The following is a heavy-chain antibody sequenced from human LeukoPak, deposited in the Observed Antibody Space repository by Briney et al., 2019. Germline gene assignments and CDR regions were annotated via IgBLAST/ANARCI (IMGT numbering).Heavy chain of an antibody. CDR1: GGSISSYY. Sequence: SETLSLTCTVSGGSISSYYWSWIRQPPGKGLEWIGYIYYSRSTNYNPSLKSRVTISVDTSKNQFSLKLSSVTAADTAVYYCARGQDIVVVPAAPGWFDPWGQGTLVTVSS. CDR3: ARGQDIVVVPAAPGWFDP. D-gene: IGHD2-2*01. V-gene: IGHV4-59*08. CDR2: IYYSRST. J-gene: IGHJ5*02.